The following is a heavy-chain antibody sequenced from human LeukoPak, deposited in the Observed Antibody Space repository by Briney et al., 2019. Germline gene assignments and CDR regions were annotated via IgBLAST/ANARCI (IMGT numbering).Heavy chain of an antibody. J-gene: IGHJ4*02. Sequence: KPGGSLRLSCVDSGLTFSDHYMTWVRRAPGKGLEWVADITHSSDYINYADSVRGRSTISRDNAKNSLYLQMNTLRAEDTAVYYCAKGSPPADWGQGTLVTVSS. V-gene: IGHV3-11*05. CDR1: GLTFSDHY. CDR3: AKGSPPAD. CDR2: ITHSSDYI.